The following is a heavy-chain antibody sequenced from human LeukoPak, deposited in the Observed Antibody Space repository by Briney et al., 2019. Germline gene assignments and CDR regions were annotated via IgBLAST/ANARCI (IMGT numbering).Heavy chain of an antibody. J-gene: IGHJ4*02. CDR2: IKYDGSEK. CDR1: GFTISNYW. Sequence: GGSLRLSCVGSGFTISNYWMGWVRQAPGKGLEWVANIKYDGSEKYYLDSVRGRFTISRDNAKKSLYLQMNSLRAEDTAVYYCAKDPRVTTVTYYYFDYWGQGTLVTVSS. CDR3: AKDPRVTTVTYYYFDY. D-gene: IGHD4-11*01. V-gene: IGHV3-7*03.